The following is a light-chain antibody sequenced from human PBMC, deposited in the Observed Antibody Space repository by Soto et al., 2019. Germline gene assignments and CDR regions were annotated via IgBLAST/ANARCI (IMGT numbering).Light chain of an antibody. J-gene: IGLJ3*02. CDR3: SSFASSNTWV. Sequence: QSALTQPPSASGSPGQSVTISCTGTSSDVGAYNYVSWYQQHAGKAPKLVIYAVTKRPSGVPDRFSGSKSANTDSLTVSGLQAEDEADYYCSSFASSNTWVFGGGTKLTVL. CDR1: SSDVGAYNY. V-gene: IGLV2-8*01. CDR2: AVT.